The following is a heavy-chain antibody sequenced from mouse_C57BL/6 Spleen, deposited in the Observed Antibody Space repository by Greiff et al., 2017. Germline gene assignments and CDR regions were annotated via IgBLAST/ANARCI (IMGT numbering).Heavy chain of an antibody. D-gene: IGHD3-2*02. J-gene: IGHJ2*01. Sequence: VKLMESGPGLVQPSQSLSITCTVSGFSLTSYGVHWVRQSPGKGLEWLGVIWSGGSTDYNAAFISRLSISKDNSKSQVFFKMNSLQADDTAIYYCAREPPDSSGYYFDYWGQGTTLTVSS. CDR3: AREPPDSSGYYFDY. V-gene: IGHV2-2*01. CDR1: GFSLTSYG. CDR2: IWSGGST.